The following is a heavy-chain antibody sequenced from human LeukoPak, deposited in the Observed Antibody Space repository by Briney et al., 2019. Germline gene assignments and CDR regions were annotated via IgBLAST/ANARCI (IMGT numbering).Heavy chain of an antibody. CDR1: GFTFGSYA. J-gene: IGHJ4*02. CDR3: ARGVRITMIVVATRLDY. CDR2: ISYDGSNK. D-gene: IGHD3-22*01. Sequence: GGSLRLSCAASGFTFGSYAMHWVRQAPGKGLEWVAVISYDGSNKYYADSVKGRFTISRDNSKNTLYLQMNSLRAEDTAVYYCARGVRITMIVVATRLDYWGQGTLVTVSS. V-gene: IGHV3-30*04.